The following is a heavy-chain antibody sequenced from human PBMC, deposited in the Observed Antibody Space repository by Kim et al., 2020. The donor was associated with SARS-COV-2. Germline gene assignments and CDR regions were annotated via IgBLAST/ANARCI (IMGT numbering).Heavy chain of an antibody. J-gene: IGHJ4*02. CDR3: ARDFGTYYDSSGYYRDY. Sequence: GKGRFTISRDNSKNTLYLQMNSLRAEDTAVYYCARDFGTYYDSSGYYRDYWGQGTLVTVSS. V-gene: IGHV3-30*07. D-gene: IGHD3-22*01.